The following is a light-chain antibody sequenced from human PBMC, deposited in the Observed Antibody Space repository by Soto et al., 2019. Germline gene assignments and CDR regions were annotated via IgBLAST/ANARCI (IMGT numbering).Light chain of an antibody. CDR1: SSNIGSNY. CDR2: RNN. V-gene: IGLV1-47*01. J-gene: IGLJ2*01. Sequence: QSVVTQPPSASGTPGQRVTISCSGSSSNIGSNYVYWYQQLPGTAPKLLIYRNNQRPSGVPDRFSGSKSGTSASLAISGLRSEDEADYYWAAWDDSLSGVLFGGGTKLTVL. CDR3: AAWDDSLSGVL.